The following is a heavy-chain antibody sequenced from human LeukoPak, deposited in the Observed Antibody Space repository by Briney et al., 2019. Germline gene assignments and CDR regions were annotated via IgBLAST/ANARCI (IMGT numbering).Heavy chain of an antibody. D-gene: IGHD3-10*01. CDR3: ARGQTVSGAKYYFDF. Sequence: PGGSLRLSCLTSGFTSRDYGLGWVRQAPGMGLEWVSFIRSRIYGGAPEYAASVRGRFSVSRDDSESIAYLQMNNLKSEDTAVYYCARGQTVSGAKYYFDFWSPGTLVNVSS. J-gene: IGHJ4*02. CDR2: IRSRIYGGAP. CDR1: GFTSRDYG. V-gene: IGHV3-49*04.